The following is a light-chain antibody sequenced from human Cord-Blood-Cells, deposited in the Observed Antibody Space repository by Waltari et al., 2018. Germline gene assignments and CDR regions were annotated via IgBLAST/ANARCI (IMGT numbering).Light chain of an antibody. CDR2: EGS. Sequence: SALTQPASVSGSPGQSITISCSGTSSDVGSYNLVSWYQHPPGKAPKLMIYEGSKRPSGVSNRFSGSKSGNTASLTISGLQAEDEADYYCCSYAGSSTYVFGTGTKVTVL. J-gene: IGLJ1*01. V-gene: IGLV2-23*01. CDR1: SSDVGSYNL. CDR3: CSYAGSSTYV.